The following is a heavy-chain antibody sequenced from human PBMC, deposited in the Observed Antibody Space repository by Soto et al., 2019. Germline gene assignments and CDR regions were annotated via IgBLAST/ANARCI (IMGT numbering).Heavy chain of an antibody. D-gene: IGHD6-6*01. CDR1: GFTFSSYS. J-gene: IGHJ4*02. CDR2: ISSSSSYI. Sequence: EVQLVESGGGLVKPGGSLRLSCAASGFTFSSYSMNWVRQAPGKGLEWVSSISSSSSYIYYAESVKGRFTISRDNAKNTRYLQMNSLRAEDTDVYYCASLRSSSSKGRDYWGQGTLVTVSS. V-gene: IGHV3-21*01. CDR3: ASLRSSSSKGRDY.